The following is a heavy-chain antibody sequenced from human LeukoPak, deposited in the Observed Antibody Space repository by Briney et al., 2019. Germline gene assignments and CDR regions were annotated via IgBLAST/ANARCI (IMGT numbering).Heavy chain of an antibody. J-gene: IGHJ4*02. V-gene: IGHV3-23*01. Sequence: PGGSLRLSCAASGFTFKSHAMSWVRQAPGKGLEWVSATSGSGGSKFYADSVKGRFTISRDNSKNTLYLQMNSLRAEDTAVYYCAKVGAQEAAGDYWGQGTLVTVSS. CDR1: GFTFKSHA. CDR2: TSGSGGSK. CDR3: AKVGAQEAAGDY. D-gene: IGHD6-13*01.